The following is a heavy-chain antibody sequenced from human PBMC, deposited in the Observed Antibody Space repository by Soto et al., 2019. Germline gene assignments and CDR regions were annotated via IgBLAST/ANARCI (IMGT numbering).Heavy chain of an antibody. CDR3: ARDHGVRVVIITAPYYYYGMDV. D-gene: IGHD3-10*01. CDR1: GGSVSSGSYY. V-gene: IGHV4-61*01. Sequence: KPSETLSLTCTVSGGSVSSGSYYWSWIRQPPGKGLEWIGYIYYSGSTNYNPSLKSRVTISVDTSKNQFSLKLSSVTAADTAVYYCARDHGVRVVIITAPYYYYGMDVRGQGTTGTVS. CDR2: IYYSGST. J-gene: IGHJ6*02.